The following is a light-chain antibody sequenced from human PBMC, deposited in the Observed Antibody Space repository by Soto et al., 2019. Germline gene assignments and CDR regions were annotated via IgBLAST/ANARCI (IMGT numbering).Light chain of an antibody. CDR1: QSVSSN. Sequence: EIMMTQSPATLSVSPGERATLSCRASQSVSSNLAWHQQKPGQAPRLLIFGASTRATAIPARFSGSGSGTEFTLTISSLQSEDVAVYYCQQYNNWPLTFGGGTKVEIK. CDR3: QQYNNWPLT. CDR2: GAS. J-gene: IGKJ4*01. V-gene: IGKV3-15*01.